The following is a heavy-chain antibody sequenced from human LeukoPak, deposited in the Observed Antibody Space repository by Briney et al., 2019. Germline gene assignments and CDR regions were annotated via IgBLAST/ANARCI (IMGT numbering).Heavy chain of an antibody. Sequence: GASLRVSCAASGFTFSNYAMSRVRQAPGKGLEWVSAIVGSGGSTYYADSVKGRFSISRDNSKNTLFLQMNSLRVEDTALYYCSKWGDYDVLTGYYDSDFWGQGTLVTVSS. V-gene: IGHV3-23*01. D-gene: IGHD3-9*01. J-gene: IGHJ4*02. CDR3: SKWGDYDVLTGYYDSDF. CDR2: IVGSGGST. CDR1: GFTFSNYA.